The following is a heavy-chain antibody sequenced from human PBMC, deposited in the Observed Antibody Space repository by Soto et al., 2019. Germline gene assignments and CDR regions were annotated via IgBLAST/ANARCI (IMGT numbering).Heavy chain of an antibody. J-gene: IGHJ5*02. CDR2: IDWDVDK. CDR1: GFSLSTSGMC. Sequence: SGPTLVNPTQTLTLTCTFSGFSLSTSGMCVNWIRKPPGKALEWLARIDWDVDKYYSTSLKTRLTISKDTSKNQVVLTMTNMDPVDTAVYYCARRVVTAIRYWFDPWGQGTLVTVSS. V-gene: IGHV2-70*02. CDR3: ARRVVTAIRYWFDP. D-gene: IGHD2-21*02.